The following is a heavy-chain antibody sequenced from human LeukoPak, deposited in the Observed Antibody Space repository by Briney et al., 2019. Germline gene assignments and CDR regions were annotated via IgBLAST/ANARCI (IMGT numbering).Heavy chain of an antibody. D-gene: IGHD1-1*01. V-gene: IGHV1-69*05. Sequence: SVKVSCKASGGTFSSYAISWLRQAPGQRLEWMGRIIAIFGTANYAQKFQGRVTITTDESTSTAYMELSSLRSEDTAVYYYARETERSGTTQPYVYYYMDVSGKGTTVTVSS. J-gene: IGHJ6*03. CDR3: ARETERSGTTQPYVYYYMDV. CDR2: IIAIFGTA. CDR1: GGTFSSYA.